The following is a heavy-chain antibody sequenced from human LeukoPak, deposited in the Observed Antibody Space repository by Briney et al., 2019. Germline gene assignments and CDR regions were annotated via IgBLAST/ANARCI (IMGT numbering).Heavy chain of an antibody. CDR2: ISPYNGNT. J-gene: IGHJ4*02. D-gene: IGHD6-19*01. CDR1: GYDFTSVG. Sequence: ASVKVSCKPSGYDFTSVGITWVRRDPGQGLEWMGWISPYNGNTRYAQKSQGRVAMTTDTSTSTAYMELWGLRFNDTAVYYCARAGPGSGWYFDYWGQGTLVTVSS. CDR3: ARAGPGSGWYFDY. V-gene: IGHV1-18*01.